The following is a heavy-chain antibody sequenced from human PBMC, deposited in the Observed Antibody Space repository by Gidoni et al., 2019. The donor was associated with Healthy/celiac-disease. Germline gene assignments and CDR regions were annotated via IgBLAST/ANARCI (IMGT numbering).Heavy chain of an antibody. CDR2: IYPGDSDT. Sequence: EVQLVQSGAEGKKRGESLKISCKGSGYSSTSYWIGWVRQMPGKGLEGMGIIYPGDSDTRYSPSFQGQVTISADKSISTAYLQLSSLKASDTAMYYCARQRDIVATRDAFDIWGQGTMVTVSS. CDR1: GYSSTSYW. D-gene: IGHD5-12*01. CDR3: ARQRDIVATRDAFDI. J-gene: IGHJ3*02. V-gene: IGHV5-51*01.